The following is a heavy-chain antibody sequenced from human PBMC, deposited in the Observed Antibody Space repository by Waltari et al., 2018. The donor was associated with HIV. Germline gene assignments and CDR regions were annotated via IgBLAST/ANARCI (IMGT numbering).Heavy chain of an antibody. CDR1: GFTFSSYG. V-gene: IGHV3-30*18. Sequence: AASGFTFSSYGMHWVRQAPGKGLEWVAVISYDGSNKYYADSVKGRFTISRDNSKNTLYLQMNSLRAEDTAVYYCAKESPDPLKATLDYWGQGTLVTVSS. J-gene: IGHJ4*02. CDR3: AKESPDPLKATLDY. CDR2: ISYDGSNK.